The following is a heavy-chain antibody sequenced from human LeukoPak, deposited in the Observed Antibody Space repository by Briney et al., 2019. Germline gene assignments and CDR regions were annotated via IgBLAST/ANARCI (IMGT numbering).Heavy chain of an antibody. CDR3: AKDVLLWFGELLDQYYYYYGMDV. V-gene: IGHV3-30*18. CDR1: GFTFSSYG. Sequence: PGGSLRLSCAASGFTFSSYGMHWVRQAPGKGLEWVAVISYDGSNKYYADSVKGRFTISRDNSKNTLYLQMNSLRAEDTAVYYCAKDVLLWFGELLDQYYYYYGMDVWGQGTTVTVSS. CDR2: ISYDGSNK. D-gene: IGHD3-10*01. J-gene: IGHJ6*02.